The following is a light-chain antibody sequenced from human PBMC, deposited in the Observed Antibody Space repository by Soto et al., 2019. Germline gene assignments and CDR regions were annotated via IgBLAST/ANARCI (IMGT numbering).Light chain of an antibody. CDR2: QTS. J-gene: IGKJ4*01. CDR3: QQYDAWPLS. CDR1: QYINTR. V-gene: IGKV3D-15*01. Sequence: EIVLTQSPATLSSFPGARVPLSCRASQYINTRLAWYQHRPGQAPRLLIYQTSIRAAGIPARFSASGSGTEFTLTINSLQSEDFALYYCQQYDAWPLSFGGGTKVDIK.